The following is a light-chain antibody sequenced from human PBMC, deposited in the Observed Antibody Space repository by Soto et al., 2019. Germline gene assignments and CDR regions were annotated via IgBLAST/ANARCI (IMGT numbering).Light chain of an antibody. V-gene: IGKV3-20*01. CDR2: GAS. CDR1: QSVSSSY. Sequence: EIVLTQSPGTLSLSPGERATLSCRASQSVSSSYLAWYQQKPGQAPMLLNYGASSRAPGTPDRFRGGGSGTGFTLTISRLEAEVFAVYYCQQYGSSRTFGQGTKVEIK. J-gene: IGKJ1*01. CDR3: QQYGSSRT.